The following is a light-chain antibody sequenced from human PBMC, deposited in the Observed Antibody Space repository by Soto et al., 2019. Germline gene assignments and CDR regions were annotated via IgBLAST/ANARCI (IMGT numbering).Light chain of an antibody. CDR2: AAS. CDR1: QSVSSNY. Sequence: EIVLTQSTGTLSLSPGERATLSCRASQSVSSNYLAWYQQKPGQAPRLLIYAASTRATGIPDRFSGSGSGTDFTLTISRLEPEDFAVYYCQQYGRSPPLIFGGGTKVEIK. V-gene: IGKV3-20*01. CDR3: QQYGRSPPLI. J-gene: IGKJ4*01.